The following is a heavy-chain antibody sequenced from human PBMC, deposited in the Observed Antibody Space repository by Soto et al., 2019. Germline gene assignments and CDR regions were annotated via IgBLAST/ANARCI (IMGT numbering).Heavy chain of an antibody. CDR2: IRSKAYGGTT. Sequence: GGSLRLSCTASGFTFGDYAMSWFRRAPGKGLEWVGFIRSKAYGGTTEYAASVKGRFTISRDDSKSIAYLQMNSLKTEDTAVYYCTRDYSGYSGYDFIFDYWGQGTLVTVSS. V-gene: IGHV3-49*03. CDR3: TRDYSGYSGYDFIFDY. D-gene: IGHD5-12*01. J-gene: IGHJ4*02. CDR1: GFTFGDYA.